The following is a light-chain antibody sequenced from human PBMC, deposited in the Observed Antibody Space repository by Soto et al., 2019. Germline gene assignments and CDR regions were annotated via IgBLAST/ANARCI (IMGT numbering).Light chain of an antibody. J-gene: IGKJ1*01. CDR1: QSVDID. CDR2: GAS. CDR3: QQYRGWPRT. Sequence: EIVLTQSPGTLSVSPGERVTLSCRARQSVDIDLAWYLQKPGQAPRLLIYGASTRATDMPGRFRGSGAGAEFTLTISSLQSEDSAVYYCQQYRGWPRTFGQGTKVEIK. V-gene: IGKV3D-15*01.